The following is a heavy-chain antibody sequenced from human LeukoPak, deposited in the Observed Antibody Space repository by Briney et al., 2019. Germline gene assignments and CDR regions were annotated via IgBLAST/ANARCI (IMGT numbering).Heavy chain of an antibody. V-gene: IGHV1-2*02. J-gene: IGHJ4*02. D-gene: IGHD3-3*01. CDR2: INPNSGGT. CDR1: GYTFTGYY. CDR3: ARDPITIFGVVIARFDY. Sequence: ASVKVSRKASGYTFTGYYMHWVRQAPGQGLEWMGWINPNSGGTNYAQKFQGRVTMTRDTSISTAYMELSRLRSDDTAVYYCARDPITIFGVVIARFDYWGQGTLVTVSS.